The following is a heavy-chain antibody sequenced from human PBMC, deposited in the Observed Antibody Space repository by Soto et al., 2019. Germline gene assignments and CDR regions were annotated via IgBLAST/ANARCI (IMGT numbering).Heavy chain of an antibody. CDR3: ARDSDHYYGMEV. Sequence: GSSVKVSCKASGGTFSSYAISWVRQAPGQGLEWMGGIIPIFGTANYAQKFQGGVTITADKSTRTDYMELSSLRSEDTAVYYCARDSDHYYGMEVWGEGTTVTASS. J-gene: IGHJ6*04. CDR1: GGTFSSYA. V-gene: IGHV1-69*06. CDR2: IIPIFGTA.